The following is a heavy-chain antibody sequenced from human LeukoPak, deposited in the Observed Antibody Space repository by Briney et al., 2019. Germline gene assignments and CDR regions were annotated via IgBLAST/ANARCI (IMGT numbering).Heavy chain of an antibody. CDR3: ARVYYDILTGYSNFDY. CDR1: GYTFTSYG. Sequence: GASVKVSCKASGYTFTSYGISWVRQAPGQGLEWMGWISAYNGNTNYAQKLQGRVTMTTDTSTSTAYMELRSLRSDDTAVYYCARVYYDILTGYSNFDYWGQGTLVTVSS. CDR2: ISAYNGNT. J-gene: IGHJ4*02. D-gene: IGHD3-9*01. V-gene: IGHV1-18*04.